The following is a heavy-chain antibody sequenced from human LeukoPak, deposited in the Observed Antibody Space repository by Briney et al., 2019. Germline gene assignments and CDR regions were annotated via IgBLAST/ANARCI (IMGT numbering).Heavy chain of an antibody. CDR3: AKEYGGSRLLDY. CDR2: FSGSGGST. V-gene: IGHV3-23*01. Sequence: GGSLRLSCAASGFTFSSYAMSWVRQAPGKGLECISGFSGSGGSTYYADSVKGRFTISRDNSKNTLYLQMNSLRAEDTAVYYCAKEYGGSRLLDYWGQGTLVTVSS. CDR1: GFTFSSYA. J-gene: IGHJ4*02. D-gene: IGHD1-26*01.